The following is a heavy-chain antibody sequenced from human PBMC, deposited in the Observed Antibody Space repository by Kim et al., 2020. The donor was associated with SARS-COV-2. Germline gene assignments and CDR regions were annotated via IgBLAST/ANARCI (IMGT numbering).Heavy chain of an antibody. J-gene: IGHJ4*02. Sequence: SETLSLTCTVSSYSMTSGGYYWNWIRQLPGKGLEWIGYIYFTGHTNYNPSLKSRLIISVDTSKNQFSLRLSSLTAADTAVYYCARATTYYYFDYWGQGSLVTVSS. CDR2: IYFTGHT. V-gene: IGHV4-31*03. CDR3: ARATTYYYFDY. D-gene: IGHD3-10*01. CDR1: SYSMTSGGYY.